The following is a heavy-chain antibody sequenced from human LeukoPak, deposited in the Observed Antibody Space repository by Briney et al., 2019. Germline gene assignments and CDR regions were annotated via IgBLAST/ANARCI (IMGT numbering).Heavy chain of an antibody. D-gene: IGHD3-22*01. J-gene: IGHJ4*02. CDR2: IYSGGST. CDR1: GFTVSSNY. Sequence: GGSLRLSCAASGFTVSSNYMSWVRQAPGKGLEWVSVIYSGGSTYYADSVTGRFTISRDNSKNTLYLQMNSLRAEDTAVYYCARDGSSGYSIQARWYYFDYWGQGTLVTVSS. V-gene: IGHV3-66*01. CDR3: ARDGSSGYSIQARWYYFDY.